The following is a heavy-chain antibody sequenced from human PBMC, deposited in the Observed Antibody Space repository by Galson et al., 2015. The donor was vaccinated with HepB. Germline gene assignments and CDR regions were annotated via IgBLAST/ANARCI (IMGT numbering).Heavy chain of an antibody. CDR1: GYTFTNYY. D-gene: IGHD4-11*01. J-gene: IGHJ6*02. CDR3: ARAHRDDYSIMYGMDV. V-gene: IGHV1-46*01. CDR2: INPSGGST. Sequence: SVKVSCKASGYTFTNYYMHWVRQAPGQGLEWMGMINPSGGSTKYAQKFQGRVTMTRDTSTSTVYMALSSLRSEDTAVYYCARAHRDDYSIMYGMDVWGRGSTVTVSS.